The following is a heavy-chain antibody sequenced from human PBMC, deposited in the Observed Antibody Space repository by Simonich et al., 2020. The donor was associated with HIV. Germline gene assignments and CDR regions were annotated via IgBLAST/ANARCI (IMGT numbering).Heavy chain of an antibody. Sequence: EWVSTIGIGGDTYYADSVKGRFTISRENAKNSVYLQMNSLRAEDTAVYYCARCPFFYYYNTGAYDMEGFYGNAFDIWGQGTMVTVSS. CDR3: ARCPFFYYYNTGAYDMEGFYGNAFDI. V-gene: IGHV3-13*01. J-gene: IGHJ3*02. CDR2: IGIGGDT. D-gene: IGHD3-22*01.